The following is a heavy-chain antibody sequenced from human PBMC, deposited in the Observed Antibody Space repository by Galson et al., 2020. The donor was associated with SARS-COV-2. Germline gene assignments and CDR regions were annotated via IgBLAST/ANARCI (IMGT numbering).Heavy chain of an antibody. J-gene: IGHJ5*02. V-gene: IGHV3-11*01. Sequence: GESLKISCAASGFIFSDAHMTWIRQAPGKGLEWISYIKNGGDTIYYADSVKGRFTMSRDNANNLLYLQMNSLRVEDTAMYYCARASWGSLDPWGQGTLVTVST. CDR1: GFIFSDAH. D-gene: IGHD3-16*01. CDR3: ARASWGSLDP. CDR2: IKNGGDTI.